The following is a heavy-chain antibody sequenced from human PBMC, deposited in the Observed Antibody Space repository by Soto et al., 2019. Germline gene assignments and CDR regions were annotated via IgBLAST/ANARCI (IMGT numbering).Heavy chain of an antibody. Sequence: PGGSLRLSCSASGFTFISYAMSWVGQAPGKGLEWVSAISGSGGSTYYADSVKGRFTISRDNSKNTLYLQMNSLRAEDTAVYYCAKDLRVAVADTLFDYWGQGTLVTVSS. V-gene: IGHV3-23*01. J-gene: IGHJ4*02. CDR3: AKDLRVAVADTLFDY. D-gene: IGHD6-19*01. CDR2: ISGSGGST. CDR1: GFTFISYA.